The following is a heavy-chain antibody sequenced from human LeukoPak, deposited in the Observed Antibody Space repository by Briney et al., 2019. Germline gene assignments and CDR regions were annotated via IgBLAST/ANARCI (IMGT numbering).Heavy chain of an antibody. Sequence: PSETLSLTCAVYGGSFSGYYWSWIRQPPGKGLEWIGEINHSGSTNYNPSLKSRVTISVDTSKNQFSLKLSSVTAADTAVYYCARLYRYGFFDPWGQGTLVTVSS. D-gene: IGHD4-17*01. CDR1: GGSFSGYY. J-gene: IGHJ5*02. CDR2: INHSGST. CDR3: ARLYRYGFFDP. V-gene: IGHV4-34*01.